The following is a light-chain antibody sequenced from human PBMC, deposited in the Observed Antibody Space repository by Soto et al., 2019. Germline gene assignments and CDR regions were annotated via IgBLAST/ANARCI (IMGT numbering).Light chain of an antibody. J-gene: IGKJ1*01. CDR3: RQYGSSPPWT. CDR1: QSVSSSY. CDR2: GAS. Sequence: EIVLTQSPGTLSLSPGERATLSCRASQSVSSSYLAWYQQKPGQAPRLLIYGASSRATGIPDRFSGSGSGTDFTLTISRLEPEDFAVYYCRQYGSSPPWTFGRGTKVEIK. V-gene: IGKV3-20*01.